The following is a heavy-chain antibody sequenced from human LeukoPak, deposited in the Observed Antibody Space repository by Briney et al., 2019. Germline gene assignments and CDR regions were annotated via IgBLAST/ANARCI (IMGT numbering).Heavy chain of an antibody. D-gene: IGHD2-15*01. J-gene: IGHJ4*02. V-gene: IGHV4-59*08. Sequence: SETLSLTCTVSGGSISGYYWTWIRQPPGKGLEWIGYIYYTGNTNYNPSLKSRVTISLDSSRNQSSLKLSSVTAADTAVYYCARRARATGGGDYFDYWGQGTLVTVSS. CDR1: GGSISGYY. CDR2: IYYTGNT. CDR3: ARRARATGGGDYFDY.